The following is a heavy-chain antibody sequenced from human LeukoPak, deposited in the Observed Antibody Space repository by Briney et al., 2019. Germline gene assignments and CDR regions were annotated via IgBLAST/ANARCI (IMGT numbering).Heavy chain of an antibody. J-gene: IGHJ6*03. V-gene: IGHV4-39*07. Sequence: SETLSLTCTVSGGSISSSSYYWGWIRQPPGKGLEWIGSIYYSGSTYYNPSLKSRVTISVDTSKNQFSLKLSSVTAADTAVYYCAREIASFYGSGTYYKPYYYYYMDVWGKGTTVTISS. CDR1: GGSISSSSYY. CDR3: AREIASFYGSGTYYKPYYYYYMDV. D-gene: IGHD3-10*01. CDR2: IYYSGST.